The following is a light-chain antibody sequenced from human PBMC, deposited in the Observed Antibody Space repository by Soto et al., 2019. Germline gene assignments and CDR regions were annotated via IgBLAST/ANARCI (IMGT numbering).Light chain of an antibody. Sequence: EIVLTQSPGTLSLSPGERATLSGRASQSVSNNYLAWYQQKPGQAPRLLIYGASNRATGIPDRFSGSGSGTEFTLTISRLEPEDFAVYYCQQYGDSPPDTFGQGTRLEIK. CDR1: QSVSNNY. CDR2: GAS. V-gene: IGKV3-20*01. CDR3: QQYGDSPPDT. J-gene: IGKJ5*01.